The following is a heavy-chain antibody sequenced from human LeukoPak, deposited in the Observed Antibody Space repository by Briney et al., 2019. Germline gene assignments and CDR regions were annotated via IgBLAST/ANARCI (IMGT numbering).Heavy chain of an antibody. CDR3: AHLTTGDPYYFDY. V-gene: IGHV2-5*02. J-gene: IGHJ4*02. D-gene: IGHD4-11*01. Sequence: ESGPTLVNPTQTLTLTFTFSGFSLSTRGVGVGWIRQPPGKALECLIVIDWDDDKRYSPSLKNRLTINKDTSKNQVVLTMTNMDPVDTATYYCAHLTTGDPYYFDYWGQGTLVTVSS. CDR1: GFSLSTRGVG. CDR2: IDWDDDK.